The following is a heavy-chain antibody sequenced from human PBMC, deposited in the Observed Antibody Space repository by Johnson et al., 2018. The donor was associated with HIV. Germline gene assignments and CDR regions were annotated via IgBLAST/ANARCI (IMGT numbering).Heavy chain of an antibody. V-gene: IGHV3-30*02. J-gene: IGHJ3*02. CDR2: IRYDGTNK. D-gene: IGHD3-16*02. CDR3: ARGGITFGGVIAPGAFDI. CDR1: GFTFRSYG. Sequence: QVQLVESVGGLVQPGGSLRLSCAASGFTFRSYGMHWVRQAPGKGLEWVAFIRYDGTNKYYAGSVKGRFTISRDNSKNMLYLQMGSLRAEDMAVYYCARGGITFGGVIAPGAFDIWGQGTKVTVSS.